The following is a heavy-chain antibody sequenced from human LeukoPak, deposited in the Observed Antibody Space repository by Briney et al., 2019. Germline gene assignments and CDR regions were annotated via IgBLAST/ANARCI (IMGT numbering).Heavy chain of an antibody. D-gene: IGHD3-16*01. J-gene: IGHJ4*02. V-gene: IGHV3-33*08. CDR1: GFSFSTFG. Sequence: GGSLRLSCAASGFSFSTFGMHWARRAPGKGLEWVAVIWNDGSKKFYAESVKGRFTISKDNSQNTLYLQMNRLRAEDTAVYYCGRDSLGGDYWGQGTLVTVSS. CDR2: IWNDGSKK. CDR3: GRDSLGGDY.